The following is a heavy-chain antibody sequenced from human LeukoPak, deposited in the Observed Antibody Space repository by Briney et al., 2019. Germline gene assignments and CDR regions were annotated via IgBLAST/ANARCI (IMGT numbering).Heavy chain of an antibody. V-gene: IGHV4-34*01. CDR3: ARGHSTSGFDY. CDR1: GGSFSGFY. Sequence: SETLSLTCAVHGGSFSGFYWTWVRQSPGKGLEWIGEVDHSGSANNNPSLKSRVTISVDRSKSQFSLNLVSLTAEDTAVYYCARGHSTSGFDYWDQGALVTVSS. D-gene: IGHD2-2*01. J-gene: IGHJ4*02. CDR2: VDHSGSA.